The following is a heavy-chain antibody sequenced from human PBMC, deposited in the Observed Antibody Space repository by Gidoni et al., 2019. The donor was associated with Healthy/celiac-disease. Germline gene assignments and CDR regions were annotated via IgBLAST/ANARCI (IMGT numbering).Heavy chain of an antibody. CDR3: AKDISYYYDSSGYPDGYYYYGMDV. V-gene: IGHV3-43*02. D-gene: IGHD3-22*01. CDR1: GFTFVDYA. J-gene: IGHJ6*02. Sequence: EVQLVESGGGVVQRGGSLRLSCAASGFTFVDYAMLWVSKAPGKGLEWVSLISGDGGSTYYADSVKGRFTISRDNSKNSLYLQMNSLRTEDTALYYCAKDISYYYDSSGYPDGYYYYGMDVWGQGTTVTVSS. CDR2: ISGDGGST.